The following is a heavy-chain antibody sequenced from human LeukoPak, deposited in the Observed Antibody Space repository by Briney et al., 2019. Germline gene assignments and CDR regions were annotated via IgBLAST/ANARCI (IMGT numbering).Heavy chain of an antibody. Sequence: PSETLSLTGTVSGGSISSYYWSWIRQPPGKGLEWLGYIYYSGSTNYNPSLKSRVTISVDTSKNQFSLKLSSVTAADTAVYYCARVGTSNWFDPWGQGTLVTVSS. D-gene: IGHD3-10*01. CDR1: GGSISSYY. J-gene: IGHJ5*02. CDR3: ARVGTSNWFDP. V-gene: IGHV4-59*01. CDR2: IYYSGST.